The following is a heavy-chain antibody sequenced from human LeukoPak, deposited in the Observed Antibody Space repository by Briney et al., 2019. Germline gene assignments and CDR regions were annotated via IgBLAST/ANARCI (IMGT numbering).Heavy chain of an antibody. CDR2: ISYSGDT. V-gene: IGHV4-59*02. CDR3: ARGSGWYPH. D-gene: IGHD6-19*01. Sequence: LETLSLTCSVSGGSVGSNYWSWVRQPPGKGVEWIGYISYSGDTKYIPSLPSRLSMSVETSKNQCSLLLTSVTAADTAVYYCARGSGWYPHWGQGTLVTVSS. CDR1: GGSVGSNY. J-gene: IGHJ1*01.